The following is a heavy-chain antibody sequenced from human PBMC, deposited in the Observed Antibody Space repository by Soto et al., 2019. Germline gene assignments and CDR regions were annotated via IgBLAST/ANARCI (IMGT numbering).Heavy chain of an antibody. V-gene: IGHV4-34*01. J-gene: IGHJ5*02. CDR2: INHSGST. Sequence: SETLSLTCAVYGGSFSGYYWSWIRQPPGKGREWIGEINHSGSTNYNPSLKSRVTISVDTSKNQFSLKLSSVTAADTAVYYCARGNLEYSYGFGVGVPRLYNWFDPWGQGTLVTVSS. D-gene: IGHD5-18*01. CDR3: ARGNLEYSYGFGVGVPRLYNWFDP. CDR1: GGSFSGYY.